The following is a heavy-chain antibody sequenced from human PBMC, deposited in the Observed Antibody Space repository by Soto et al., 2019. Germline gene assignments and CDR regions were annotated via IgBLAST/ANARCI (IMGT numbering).Heavy chain of an antibody. D-gene: IGHD2-15*01. Sequence: SETLSLTCTVSGGSISSSSYYWGWIRQPPGKGLEWIGSIYYSGSTYYNPSLKSRVTISVDTSKNQFSLKLSSGTAADTPVYYCARGDIVVVVAATPHWFDPWGQGTLVTVSS. CDR2: IYYSGST. J-gene: IGHJ5*02. V-gene: IGHV4-39*01. CDR3: ARGDIVVVVAATPHWFDP. CDR1: GGSISSSSYY.